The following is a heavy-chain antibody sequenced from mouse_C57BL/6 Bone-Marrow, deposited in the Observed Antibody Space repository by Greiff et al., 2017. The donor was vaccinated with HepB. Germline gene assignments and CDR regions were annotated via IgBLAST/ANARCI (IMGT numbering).Heavy chain of an antibody. J-gene: IGHJ3*01. D-gene: IGHD3-1*01. V-gene: IGHV1-82*01. CDR1: GYAFSSSW. Sequence: QVQLVESGPELVKPGASVKISCKASGYAFSSSWMNWVKQRPGKGLEWIGRIYPGDGDTNYNGKFKGKATLTADKSSSTAYMQLSSLTSEDSAVYFCARSKLAWFAYWGQGTLVTVSA. CDR3: ARSKLAWFAY. CDR2: IYPGDGDT.